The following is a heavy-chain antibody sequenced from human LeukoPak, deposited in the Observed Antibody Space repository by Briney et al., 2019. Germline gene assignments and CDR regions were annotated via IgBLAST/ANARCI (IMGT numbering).Heavy chain of an antibody. V-gene: IGHV1-18*01. CDR2: MNPNSGNT. CDR3: ARVLRDYYGMDV. Sequence: ASVKVSCKASGYTFTSYDINWVRQATGQGLEWMGWMNPNSGNTNYAQKLQGRVTMTTDTSTSTAYMELRSLRSDDTAVYYCARVLRDYYGMDVWGQGTTVTVSS. CDR1: GYTFTSYD. J-gene: IGHJ6*02. D-gene: IGHD3-16*01.